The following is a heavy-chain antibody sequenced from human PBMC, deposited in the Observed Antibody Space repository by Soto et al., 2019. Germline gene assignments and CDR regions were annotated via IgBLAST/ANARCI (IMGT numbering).Heavy chain of an antibody. CDR1: GYSFTSYW. CDR2: IDPSDSYT. CDR3: ARPLVGIDGMDV. D-gene: IGHD6-19*01. Sequence: PGESLKISCKGSGYSFTSYWIGWVRQMPGKGLEWMGRIDPSDSYTNYSPSFQGHVTISADKSISTAYLQWSSLKASDTAMYYCARPLVGIDGMDVWGQGTTVTVSS. V-gene: IGHV5-10-1*01. J-gene: IGHJ6*02.